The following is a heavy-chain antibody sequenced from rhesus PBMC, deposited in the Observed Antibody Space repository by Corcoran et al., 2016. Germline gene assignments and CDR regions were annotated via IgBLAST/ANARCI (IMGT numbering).Heavy chain of an antibody. Sequence: QLQLQESGPGLVKPSETLSVTCAVSGGSISSSYWSWIRQAPGKGLEWIGYIYGSGSSTNYNPSLKRRVNLSVDTSKNQLSLKLSSVTTADTAVYYCAGGSIAAAGTHYFDYWGQGVLVTVSS. D-gene: IGHD6-25*01. V-gene: IGHV4-169*01. J-gene: IGHJ4*01. CDR2: IYGSGSST. CDR1: GGSISSSY. CDR3: AGGSIAAAGTHYFDY.